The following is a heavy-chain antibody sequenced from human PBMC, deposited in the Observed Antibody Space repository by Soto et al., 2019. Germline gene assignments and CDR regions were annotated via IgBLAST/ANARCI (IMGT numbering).Heavy chain of an antibody. CDR2: ISAYNGNT. CDR3: ARQIQWLEIPANWYFDL. Sequence: ASVKVSCKASGYTFTSYGISWVRQAPGQGLEWMGWISAYNGNTNYAQKLQGRVTMTTDTSTSTAYMELRSLRSDDTAVYYCARQIQWLEIPANWYFDLWGRGTLVTVSS. CDR1: GYTFTSYG. V-gene: IGHV1-18*01. D-gene: IGHD6-19*01. J-gene: IGHJ2*01.